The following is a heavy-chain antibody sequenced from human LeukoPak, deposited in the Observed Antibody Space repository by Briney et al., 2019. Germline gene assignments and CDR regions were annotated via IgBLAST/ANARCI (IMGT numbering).Heavy chain of an antibody. Sequence: GGSLRLSCAASGFTVSSNYMSWVRQAPGEGLEWVSVLYSGGSTYYADSVKGRFTISRDRSKNTLYLQMNTLRAEDTAVYYCARGQRSSWDFDYWGQGTLVTVTS. CDR2: LYSGGST. CDR1: GFTVSSNY. V-gene: IGHV3-66*02. J-gene: IGHJ4*02. CDR3: ARGQRSSWDFDY. D-gene: IGHD3-16*01.